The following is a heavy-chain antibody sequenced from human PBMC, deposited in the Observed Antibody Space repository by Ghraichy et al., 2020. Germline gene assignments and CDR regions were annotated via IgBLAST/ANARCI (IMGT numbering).Heavy chain of an antibody. Sequence: SETLSLTCTVSGGSISSGGYYWSWIRQHPGKGLEWIGYIYYSGSTYYNPSLKSRVTISVDTSKNQFSLKLSSVTAADTAVYYCARETITYYDFWSGYYTGAQSGWFDPWGQGTLVTVSS. CDR1: GGSISSGGYY. D-gene: IGHD3-3*01. CDR2: IYYSGST. CDR3: ARETITYYDFWSGYYTGAQSGWFDP. V-gene: IGHV4-31*03. J-gene: IGHJ5*02.